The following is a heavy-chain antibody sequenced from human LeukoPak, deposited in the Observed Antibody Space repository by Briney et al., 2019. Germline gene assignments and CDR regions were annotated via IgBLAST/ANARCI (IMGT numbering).Heavy chain of an antibody. CDR2: ISGSGGST. Sequence: PGGSLRLSCAASGFTFSDYWMHWVRQAPGKGLVWVSAISGSGGSTYYADSVKGRFTISRDNSKNTLYLQMNSLRAEDTAVYYCAKAPGGYSSGWYGGFYFDYWGQGTLVTVSS. J-gene: IGHJ4*02. D-gene: IGHD6-19*01. V-gene: IGHV3-23*01. CDR3: AKAPGGYSSGWYGGFYFDY. CDR1: GFTFSDYW.